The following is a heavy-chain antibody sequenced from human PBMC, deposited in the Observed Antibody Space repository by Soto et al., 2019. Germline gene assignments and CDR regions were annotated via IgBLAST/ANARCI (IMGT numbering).Heavy chain of an antibody. V-gene: IGHV1-2*02. CDR3: ARYSSPLNWLDP. J-gene: IGHJ5*02. D-gene: IGHD6-13*01. CDR1: GYTFTGYY. Sequence: ASVKVSCKASGYTFTGYYIHWVRQAPGQGPEWMGWINPNSGGTNYAQKFQGRVTMTRDTSISTAYMELSRLRSDDTAVYYCARYSSPLNWLDPWGQGTLVTVSS. CDR2: INPNSGGT.